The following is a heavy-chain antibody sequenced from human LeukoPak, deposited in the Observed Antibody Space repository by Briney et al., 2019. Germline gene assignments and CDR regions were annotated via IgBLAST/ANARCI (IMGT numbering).Heavy chain of an antibody. CDR1: GGSISSGGYY. Sequence: PSETLSLTCTVPGGSISSGGYYWSWIRQHPGKGLEWIGYIYYSGSTYYNPSLKSRVTISVDTSKNQFSLKLSSVTAADTAVYYCAREIVTYGMDVWGQGTTVTVSS. V-gene: IGHV4-31*03. CDR3: AREIVTYGMDV. J-gene: IGHJ6*02. CDR2: IYYSGST. D-gene: IGHD3-16*02.